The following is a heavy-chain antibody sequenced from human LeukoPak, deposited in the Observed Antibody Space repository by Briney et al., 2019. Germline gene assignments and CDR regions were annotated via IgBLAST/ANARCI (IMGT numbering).Heavy chain of an antibody. D-gene: IGHD3-10*01. CDR2: ISSSSTNV. V-gene: IGHV3-48*02. Sequence: PGGSLRLSCAASGFTFSYYSMNWVRQAPGKGLEWVSSISSSSTNVYYADSVKGRFTISRDNAKNSLFLQMNSLRDEDTAVYYCARDRTLRNYGSGMDYLGMDVWGQGTTVTVSS. CDR1: GFTFSYYS. CDR3: ARDRTLRNYGSGMDYLGMDV. J-gene: IGHJ6*02.